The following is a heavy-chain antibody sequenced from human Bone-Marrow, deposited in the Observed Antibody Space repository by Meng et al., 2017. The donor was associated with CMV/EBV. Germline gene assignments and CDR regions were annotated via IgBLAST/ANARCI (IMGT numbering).Heavy chain of an antibody. V-gene: IGHV3-11*04. J-gene: IGHJ4*02. Sequence: GESLKISCAASGFTVSSNYMSWIRQAPGKGLEWVSYISSSGSTIYYADSVKGRFTISRDNAKNSLYLQMNSLRAEDTAVYYCARRWNYALNWGQGTLVTVSS. CDR2: ISSSGSTI. CDR3: ARRWNYALN. D-gene: IGHD1-7*01. CDR1: GFTVSSNY.